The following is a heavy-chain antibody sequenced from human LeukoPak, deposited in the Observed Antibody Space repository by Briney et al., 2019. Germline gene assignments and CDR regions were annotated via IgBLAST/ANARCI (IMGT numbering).Heavy chain of an antibody. CDR1: GGSFSGYY. CDR2: INHSGST. CDR3: ARLSGGWYVMIDY. J-gene: IGHJ4*02. V-gene: IGHV4-34*01. Sequence: PSETLSLTCAVYGGSFSGYYWSWIRQPPGKGLEWIGEINHSGSTNYNPSLKSRVTISVDTSKNQFSLKLSSVTAADTAVYYCARLSGGWYVMIDYWGQGTLVTVSS. D-gene: IGHD6-19*01.